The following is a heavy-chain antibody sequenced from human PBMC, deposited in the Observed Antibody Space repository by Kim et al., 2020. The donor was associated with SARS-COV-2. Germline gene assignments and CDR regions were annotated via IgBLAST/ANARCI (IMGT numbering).Heavy chain of an antibody. D-gene: IGHD6-13*01. CDR3: ARYPGYSSSWYGAAFDI. CDR1: GFTVSSNY. Sequence: GGSLRLSCAASGFTVSSNYMSWVRQAPGKGLEWVSVIYSGGSTYYADSVKGRYTISRDNSENTLYLQMNSLRAEDTAVYYCARYPGYSSSWYGAAFDIWGQGTIVTFSS. J-gene: IGHJ3*02. V-gene: IGHV3-53*01. CDR2: IYSGGST.